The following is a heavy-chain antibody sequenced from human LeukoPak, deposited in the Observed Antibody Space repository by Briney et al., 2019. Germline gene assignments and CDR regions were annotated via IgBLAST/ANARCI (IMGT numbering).Heavy chain of an antibody. CDR1: GYTFTDYY. D-gene: IGHD6-13*01. CDR3: ARQSPYSSIWFDY. J-gene: IGHJ4*02. V-gene: IGHV1-2*02. CDR2: VNPNSGDT. Sequence: ASVNVSCKASGYTFTDYYLHWVRLAPGQGLEWMGWVNPNSGDTRYTQKFQGRVTMTRDASINTVNMELSRLRPDDTALYYCARQSPYSSIWFDYWGQGTLVAVSS.